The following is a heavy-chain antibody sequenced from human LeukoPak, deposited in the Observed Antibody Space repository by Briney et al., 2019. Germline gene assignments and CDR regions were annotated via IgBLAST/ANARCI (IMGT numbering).Heavy chain of an antibody. CDR2: IYSGGST. J-gene: IGHJ4*02. CDR3: ARGPPLVAATLYPYYFDY. V-gene: IGHV3-53*01. D-gene: IGHD2-15*01. Sequence: PGGSLRLSCAASGSTVSSNYMSWVRQAPGKGLEWVSVIYSGGSTYYADSVKGRFTISRDNSKNTLYLQMNSLRAEDTAVYYCARGPPLVAATLYPYYFDYWGQGTLVTVSS. CDR1: GSTVSSNY.